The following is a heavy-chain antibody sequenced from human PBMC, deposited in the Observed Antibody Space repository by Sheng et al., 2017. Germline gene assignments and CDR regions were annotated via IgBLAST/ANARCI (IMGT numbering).Heavy chain of an antibody. D-gene: IGHD3-10*01. CDR3: AKDGRVYYYGSGSYPYYFDY. CDR1: GFTFSSYA. V-gene: IGHV3-23*01. CDR2: ISGSGGST. J-gene: IGHJ4*02. Sequence: EVQLLESGGGLVQPGGSLRLSCAASGFTFSSYAMSWVRQAPGKGLEWVSAISGSGGSTYYADSVKGRFTISRDNSKNTLYLQMNSLRAEDTAVYYCAKDGRVYYYGSGSYPYYFDYWGQGTLVTVSS.